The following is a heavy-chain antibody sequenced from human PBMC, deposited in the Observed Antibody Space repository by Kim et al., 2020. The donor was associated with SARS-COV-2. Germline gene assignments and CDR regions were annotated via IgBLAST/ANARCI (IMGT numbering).Heavy chain of an antibody. J-gene: IGHJ3*02. CDR1: GASISSYF. D-gene: IGHD3-3*01. CDR2: ISNNGNT. Sequence: SETLSLTCTVSGASISSYFWSWIRQPPGKRLEWIGYISNNGNTNYNPPLKSRVTISRDTSKNQFSLDLRSVTAADTAVYYCATIFGVIVSDSFDIWDQGT. V-gene: IGHV4-59*08. CDR3: ATIFGVIVSDSFDI.